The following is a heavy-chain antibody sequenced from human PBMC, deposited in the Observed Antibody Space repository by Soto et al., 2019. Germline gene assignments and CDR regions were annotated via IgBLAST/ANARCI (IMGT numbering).Heavy chain of an antibody. J-gene: IGHJ4*02. D-gene: IGHD5-12*01. CDR3: ASTGYSGYDFDY. CDR1: GGTFSSYA. CDR2: IIPIFGTA. V-gene: IGHV1-69*13. Sequence: GASVKVSCXASGGTFSSYAISWVRQAPGQGLEWMGGIIPIFGTANYAQKFQGRVTITADESTSTAYMELSSLRSEDTAVYYCASTGYSGYDFDYWGQGTLVTVSS.